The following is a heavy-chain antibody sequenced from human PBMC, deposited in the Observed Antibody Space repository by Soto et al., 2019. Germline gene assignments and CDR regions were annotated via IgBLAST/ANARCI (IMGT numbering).Heavy chain of an antibody. D-gene: IGHD3-16*01. CDR3: AHNLGLSPPDY. CDR2: IYWDDDK. J-gene: IGHJ4*02. CDR1: GFSLSTRGVG. Sequence: SCPTLVNPTQTLTLTCTFSGFSLSTRGVGVGWIRQPPGKALEWLALIYWDDDKRFSPSLKSRVTITKDTPRNQVVLIMTNMDPVDTATYYCAHNLGLSPPDYWGQGTLVTVSS. V-gene: IGHV2-5*02.